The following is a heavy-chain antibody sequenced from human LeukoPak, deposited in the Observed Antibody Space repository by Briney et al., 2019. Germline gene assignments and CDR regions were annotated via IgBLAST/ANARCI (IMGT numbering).Heavy chain of an antibody. CDR3: ARQKWEQQGRDYYFNGLDV. CDR1: IGSISSSKW. J-gene: IGHJ6*02. D-gene: IGHD1/OR15-1a*01. V-gene: IGHV4-4*02. Sequence: PSETLSLTCSVSIGSISSSKWWSWVRQSPVKGLEWIGEIYLYGTTNYNPSFTSRVTMSVDRSRNQFSLKLTSVTATDTAVYYCARQKWEQQGRDYYFNGLDVWGPGTTVIVSS. CDR2: IYLYGTT.